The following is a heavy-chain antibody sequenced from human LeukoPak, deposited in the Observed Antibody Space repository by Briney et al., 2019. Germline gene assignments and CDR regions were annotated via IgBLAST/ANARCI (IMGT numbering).Heavy chain of an antibody. Sequence: PSETLSLTCAVSGGSISSYYWSWIRQPAGKGLEWIGRIYTSGSTNYNPSLKSRVTMSVDTSKNQFSLKLSSVTAADTAVYYCAISPRKDSSGWYFGYWGQGTLVTVFS. V-gene: IGHV4-4*07. CDR2: IYTSGST. CDR3: AISPRKDSSGWYFGY. D-gene: IGHD6-19*01. CDR1: GGSISSYY. J-gene: IGHJ4*02.